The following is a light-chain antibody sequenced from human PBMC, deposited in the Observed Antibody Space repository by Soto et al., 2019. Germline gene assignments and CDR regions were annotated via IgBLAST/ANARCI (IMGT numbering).Light chain of an antibody. V-gene: IGLV2-14*01. J-gene: IGLJ1*01. CDR1: SSDVGSYNY. CDR2: EVS. CDR3: SSYTSSNIYV. Sequence: QSALTQPASVSGSPGQSITISCTGTSSDVGSYNYVSWYQHHPGKAPKVMIYEVSNRPSGVSNRFSGSKSGNTASLIISGLQAEDEADYYCSSYTSSNIYVFGTGTKLTVL.